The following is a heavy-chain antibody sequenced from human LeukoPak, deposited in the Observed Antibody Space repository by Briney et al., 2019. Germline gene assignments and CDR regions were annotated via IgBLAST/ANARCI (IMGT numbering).Heavy chain of an antibody. CDR3: ARDRRVAVAMYYFDY. CDR2: ISVYNGNT. V-gene: IGHV1-18*01. D-gene: IGHD6-19*01. Sequence: ASVKVSCKASGYTCTSDGISWVRQAPGQGLEWMGWISVYNGNTNYAQKLQGRVTMTTDTSTSTAYMELRSLRSDDTAVYYCARDRRVAVAMYYFDYWGQGTLVTVSS. CDR1: GYTCTSDG. J-gene: IGHJ4*02.